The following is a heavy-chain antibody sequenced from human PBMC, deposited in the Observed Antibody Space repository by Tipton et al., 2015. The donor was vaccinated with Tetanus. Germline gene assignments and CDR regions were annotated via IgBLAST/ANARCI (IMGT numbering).Heavy chain of an antibody. J-gene: IGHJ4*02. CDR1: GFTFSSYS. CDR2: ISSSSSTI. CDR3: ARGRDSSGYRYYFDY. Sequence: SLRLSCAASGFTFSSYSMNWVRQAPGKGLEWVSYISSSSSTIYYADSVKGRFTISRDNAKNSLYLQMNSLRDEDTAVHYCARGRDSSGYRYYFDYWGQGTLVTVSS. V-gene: IGHV3-48*02. D-gene: IGHD3-22*01.